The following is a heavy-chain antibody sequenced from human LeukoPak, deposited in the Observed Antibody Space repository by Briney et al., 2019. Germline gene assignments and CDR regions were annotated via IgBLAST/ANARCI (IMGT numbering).Heavy chain of an antibody. CDR2: IIPIFGTA. J-gene: IGHJ1*01. V-gene: IGHV1-69*13. CDR1: GGTFSSYA. Sequence: SVKVSCKASGGTFSSYAISWVRQAPGQGLEWMGGIIPIFGTANYAQKFQGRVTITADESTSTAYMELSSLRSEDTAVYYCARGDLPAALPEYFQHWARAPWSPSPQ. D-gene: IGHD2-2*01. CDR3: ARGDLPAALPEYFQH.